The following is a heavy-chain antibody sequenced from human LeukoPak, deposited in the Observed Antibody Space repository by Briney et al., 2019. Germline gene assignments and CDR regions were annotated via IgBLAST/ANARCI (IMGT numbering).Heavy chain of an antibody. CDR2: ISSSSSYM. CDR3: ARDQVFITYYDFWSGYYGSHYYYGMDV. J-gene: IGHJ6*02. Sequence: GGSLRLSCAASGFTFSSYSMNWVRQAPGKGLEWVSSISSSSSYMYYADSVKGRFTISRDNAKNSLYLQMNSLRAEDTAVYYCARDQVFITYYDFWSGYYGSHYYYGMDVWGQGTTVTVSS. V-gene: IGHV3-21*01. CDR1: GFTFSSYS. D-gene: IGHD3-3*01.